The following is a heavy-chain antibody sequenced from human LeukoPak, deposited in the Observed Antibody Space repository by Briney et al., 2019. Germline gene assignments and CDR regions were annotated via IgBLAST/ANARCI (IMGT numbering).Heavy chain of an antibody. V-gene: IGHV3-74*01. J-gene: IGHJ3*02. Sequence: PGGSLRLSCAASGFTFSSYWMHWVRQAPGKGLVWVSRINSDGSSTSYADSVKGRFTISRDNAKNTLYLQMNSLRAEDTAVYYCARGGRVRVPFDTWGQGTMVTVSS. CDR1: GFTFSSYW. CDR3: ARGGRVRVPFDT. CDR2: INSDGSST. D-gene: IGHD3-22*01.